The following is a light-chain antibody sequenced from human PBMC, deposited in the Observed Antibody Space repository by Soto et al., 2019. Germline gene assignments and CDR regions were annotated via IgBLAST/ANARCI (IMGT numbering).Light chain of an antibody. CDR2: KAS. CDR3: QQYNRYWT. CDR1: QSISSW. J-gene: IGKJ1*01. Sequence: DIQMTQSPSTLSASVGDRVTITCRASQSISSWLAWYQQKPGKAPKLLIYKASSLESGVPSRFSGSGSGTEFPLTISGLQPDDFATYYGQQYNRYWTFGQGTKVEIK. V-gene: IGKV1-5*03.